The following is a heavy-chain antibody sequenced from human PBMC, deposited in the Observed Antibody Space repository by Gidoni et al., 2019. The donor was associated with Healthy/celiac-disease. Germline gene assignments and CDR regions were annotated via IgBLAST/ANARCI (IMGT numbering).Heavy chain of an antibody. CDR2: ISSSSSYT. CDR1: GFTFSDYY. D-gene: IGHD2-2*01. CDR3: ARRYCSSTSCYEGTGGAPFDY. J-gene: IGHJ4*02. Sequence: QVQLVESGGGLVKPGGSLRLSCAASGFTFSDYYMSWIRQAPGKGLEWVSYISSSSSYTNYADSVKGRFTISRDNAKNSLYLQMNSLRAEDTAVYYCARRYCSSTSCYEGTGGAPFDYWGQGTLVTVSS. V-gene: IGHV3-11*05.